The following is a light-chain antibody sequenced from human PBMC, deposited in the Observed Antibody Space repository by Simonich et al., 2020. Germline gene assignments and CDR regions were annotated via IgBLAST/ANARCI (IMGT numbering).Light chain of an antibody. CDR1: SRDVGGYNY. Sequence: QSALTQPASVSGSPGQSITISCTGTSRDVGGYNYVSWYQQHPGKAPKLMIYDVSKRPSGGSNRFSGSKSGNTASLTISGLQAEDEADYYCSSYTSSSTWVFGGGTKLTVL. J-gene: IGLJ3*02. CDR2: DVS. V-gene: IGLV2-14*01. CDR3: SSYTSSSTWV.